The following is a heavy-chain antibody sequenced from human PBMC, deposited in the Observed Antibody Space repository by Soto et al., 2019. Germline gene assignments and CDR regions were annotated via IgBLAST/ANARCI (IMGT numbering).Heavy chain of an antibody. CDR1: GGTFRNHF. Sequence: QVQLVQSGAEMKKPGSSVKVSCKASGGTFRNHFISWVRQAPGQGLEWMGGILPIFGIVNSTQKFQDRVTITADESTSTAYMELSSLRLGDTAVYFCARDEDHYFDTKGYYPMKFWGQGTLVTVS. CDR2: ILPIFGIV. V-gene: IGHV1-69*01. J-gene: IGHJ4*02. D-gene: IGHD3-22*01. CDR3: ARDEDHYFDTKGYYPMKF.